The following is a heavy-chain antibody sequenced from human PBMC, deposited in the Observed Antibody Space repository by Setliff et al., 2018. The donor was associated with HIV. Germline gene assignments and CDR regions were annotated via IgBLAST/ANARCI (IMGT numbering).Heavy chain of an antibody. CDR3: AGSGYEEIFDY. CDR1: GGSISSGSYY. J-gene: IGHJ4*02. V-gene: IGHV4-61*09. Sequence: SETLSLTCTVSGGSISSGSYYWSWIRQPAGKGLEWIGHIYTSGSTNYNPSLKSRVTISVDTSKNQFSLKLSSVTAADTAVYYCAGSGYEEIFDYWGQGTLVTVSS. D-gene: IGHD5-12*01. CDR2: IYTSGST.